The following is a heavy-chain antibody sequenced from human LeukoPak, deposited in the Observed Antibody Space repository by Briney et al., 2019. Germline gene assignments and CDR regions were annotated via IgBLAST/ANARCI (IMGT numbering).Heavy chain of an antibody. V-gene: IGHV3-23*01. D-gene: IGHD3-10*01. CDR2: ISGSGSST. CDR1: GFTFSSYA. J-gene: IGHJ4*02. CDR3: AKDQRSYDAYYFDY. Sequence: GGSLRLSCAASGFTFSSYAMSWVRQAPGKGLEWVSVISGSGSSTYYADSVKGRFTISRDNSKNTLYLQMNSLRAEDTAVYYCAKDQRSYDAYYFDYWGQGTLVTVSS.